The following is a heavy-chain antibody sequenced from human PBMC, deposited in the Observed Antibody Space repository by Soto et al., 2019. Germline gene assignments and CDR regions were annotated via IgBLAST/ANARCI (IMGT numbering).Heavy chain of an antibody. CDR1: GFTFSSYW. D-gene: IGHD2-15*01. Sequence: EVQLVESGGGLVQPGGSLRLSCAASGFTFSSYWMHWVRQAPGKGLVWVSRINSDGSSTSYADSVKGRFTISRDNAKNTLYLQMNSLRAEDTAVYYCATSWGGNVKVPYYYYGMDVWGQGTTVTVSS. J-gene: IGHJ6*02. V-gene: IGHV3-74*01. CDR3: ATSWGGNVKVPYYYYGMDV. CDR2: INSDGSST.